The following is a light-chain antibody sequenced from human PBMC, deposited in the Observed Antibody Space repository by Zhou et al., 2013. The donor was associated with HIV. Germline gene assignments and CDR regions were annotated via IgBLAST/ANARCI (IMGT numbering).Light chain of an antibody. Sequence: DIQMTQSPSTLSASVGDRVTITCRASQSISTWLAWYQQKPGKAPNLLIYKASTLQGGVPSRFSGSGSGTDFTFTISSLQPEDVATYFCQQCDDLPITFGPGTKVDI. J-gene: IGKJ3*01. CDR2: KAS. CDR3: QQCDDLPIT. CDR1: QSISTW. V-gene: IGKV1-5*03.